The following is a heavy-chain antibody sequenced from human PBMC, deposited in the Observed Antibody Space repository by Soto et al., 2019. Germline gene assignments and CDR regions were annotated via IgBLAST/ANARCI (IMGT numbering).Heavy chain of an antibody. J-gene: IGHJ6*02. CDR1: GGSISSSSTYY. Sequence: QLQLQESGPGLVKPSETLSLTCTVSGGSISSSSTYYWGWIRQPPGKGLEWIGSINYSGSTFHNPSLKSRVTISVDTSKNQVFLNLSSVTAADTAVFYCARHPGMDVWGQGTTVIVSS. V-gene: IGHV4-39*01. CDR2: INYSGST. CDR3: ARHPGMDV.